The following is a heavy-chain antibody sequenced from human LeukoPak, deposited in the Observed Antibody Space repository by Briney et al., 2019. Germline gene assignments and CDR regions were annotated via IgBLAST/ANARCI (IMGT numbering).Heavy chain of an antibody. J-gene: IGHJ6*02. V-gene: IGHV3-53*01. CDR3: ARGTDHYYYYGMDV. Sequence: PGGALRLSCAASGFTVSSNYMSWVRQAPGKGLEWVSVIYSGGSTYYADSVKGRFTISRDNSKNTLYLQMNSLRAEDTAVYYCARGTDHYYYYGMDVWGQGTTVTVSS. CDR1: GFTVSSNY. CDR2: IYSGGST.